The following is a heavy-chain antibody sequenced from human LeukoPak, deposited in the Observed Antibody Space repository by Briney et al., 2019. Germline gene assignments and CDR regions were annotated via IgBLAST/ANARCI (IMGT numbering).Heavy chain of an antibody. CDR3: ASTTNYCSSTSCHLPTNAEYFQH. V-gene: IGHV4-31*03. J-gene: IGHJ1*01. CDR2: IYYSGST. Sequence: SETLSLTCTVSGGSISSGGYYWSWIRPHPGKGLEWIGYIYYSGSTYYNPSLKSRVTISVDTSKNQFSLKLSSVTAADTAVYYCASTTNYCSSTSCHLPTNAEYFQHWGQGTLVTVSS. CDR1: GGSISSGGYY. D-gene: IGHD2-2*01.